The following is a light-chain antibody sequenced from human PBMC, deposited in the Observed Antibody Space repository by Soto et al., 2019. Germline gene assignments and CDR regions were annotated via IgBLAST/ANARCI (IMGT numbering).Light chain of an antibody. Sequence: DIQMTQSPSSLSPSVGDRVTITCRASRSISDWLAWYQQKPGKAPELLIFDASNLKSGVSSRFSGSGSGTEFTLTISRLEPEDFAVYYCQHYGNTPPSVTFGPGTKVDIK. CDR2: DAS. J-gene: IGKJ3*01. CDR3: QHYGNTPPSVT. V-gene: IGKV1-5*01. CDR1: RSISDW.